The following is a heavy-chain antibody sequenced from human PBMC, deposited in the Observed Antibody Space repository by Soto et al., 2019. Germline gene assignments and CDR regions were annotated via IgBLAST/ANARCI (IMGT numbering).Heavy chain of an antibody. J-gene: IGHJ6*02. CDR1: GDSINSGPYY. V-gene: IGHV4-31*03. CDR2: IFYTGST. Sequence: QVQLQESGPGLVKPSQTLSLTCTVSGDSINSGPYYWTWIRQHPGKGLEWIGNIFYTGSTNYNPSLKSRVSLSVDTSKNQFSLKLTSVTAAVTAIYYCARDRVRRDNKPYVMDVWGQGATVTVSS. CDR3: ARDRVRRDNKPYVMDV. D-gene: IGHD2-21*01.